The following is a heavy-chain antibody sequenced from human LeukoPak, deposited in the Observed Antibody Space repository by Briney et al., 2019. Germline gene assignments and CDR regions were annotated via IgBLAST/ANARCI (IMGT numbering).Heavy chain of an antibody. J-gene: IGHJ3*02. Sequence: TSETLSLTCTVSGGSISSYYWSWIRQPPGKGLEWIGYMYYSGSTNYNPSLKSRVTISVDMSKNQFSLKLSSVTAADTAVYYCAGRYYYDSSAFDIWGQGTMVTVSS. CDR1: GGSISSYY. CDR2: MYYSGST. D-gene: IGHD3-22*01. CDR3: AGRYYYDSSAFDI. V-gene: IGHV4-59*01.